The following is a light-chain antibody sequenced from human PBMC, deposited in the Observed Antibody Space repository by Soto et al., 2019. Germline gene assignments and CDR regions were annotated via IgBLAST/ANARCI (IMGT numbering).Light chain of an antibody. CDR1: QDIRGA. J-gene: IGKJ5*01. CDR3: QQFNSYPIT. Sequence: AIQLTQSPSSLSASVGDRVTITCRASQDIRGALAWYQQKPGKAPKILIYDVSILESGVPSRFSGSSSGTDFTLTISSLQPGDFATYYCQQFNSYPITVGQGTRLEIK. V-gene: IGKV1-13*02. CDR2: DVS.